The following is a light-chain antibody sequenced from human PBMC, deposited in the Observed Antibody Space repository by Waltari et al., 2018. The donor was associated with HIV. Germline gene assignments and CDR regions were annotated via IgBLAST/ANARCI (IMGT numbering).Light chain of an antibody. CDR1: SSNIGSNY. V-gene: IGLV1-47*01. J-gene: IGLJ2*01. CDR2: RNK. Sequence: QSVLTQPPSASGTPGQRVTISCSGSSSNIGSNYVYWYQQLPGTAPKLLIYRNKQRPSGFPDRFSGPKSGTSASLAISGLRSEDEADYYCAAWDDSLSGVVFGGGTKLTVL. CDR3: AAWDDSLSGVV.